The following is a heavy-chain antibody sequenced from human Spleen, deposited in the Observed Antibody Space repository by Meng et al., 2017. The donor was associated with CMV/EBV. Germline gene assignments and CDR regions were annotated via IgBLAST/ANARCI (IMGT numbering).Heavy chain of an antibody. Sequence: GGSLRLSCAASGFTFSSYAMHWVRQAPGKGLEWVSVIYSGGSTYYADSVKGRFTISRDNSKNTLYLQMNSLRAEDTAVYYCARALSGYSYGFYYYYGMDVWGQGTTVTVSS. V-gene: IGHV3-NL1*01. CDR2: IYSGGST. J-gene: IGHJ6*02. CDR3: ARALSGYSYGFYYYYGMDV. D-gene: IGHD5-18*01. CDR1: GFTFSSYA.